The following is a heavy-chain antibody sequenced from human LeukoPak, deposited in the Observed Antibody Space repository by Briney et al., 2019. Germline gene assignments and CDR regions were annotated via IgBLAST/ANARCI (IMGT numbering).Heavy chain of an antibody. V-gene: IGHV1-69*04. CDR2: IIPILGIA. D-gene: IGHD4-23*01. CDR1: GGTFSSYA. J-gene: IGHJ3*02. Sequence: GASVKVSCKASGGTFSSYAISWVRQAPGQGLGWMGRIIPILGIANYAQKFQGRVTITADKSTSTAYMELSSLRSEDTAVYYCARDWATVVTTAFDIWGQGTMVTVSS. CDR3: ARDWATVVTTAFDI.